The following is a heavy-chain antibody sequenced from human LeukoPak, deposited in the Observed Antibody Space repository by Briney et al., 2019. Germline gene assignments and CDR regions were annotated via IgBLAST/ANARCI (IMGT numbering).Heavy chain of an antibody. CDR2: IKHDGSEK. CDR1: GFIFTNYF. Sequence: GGSLRLSCAASGFIFTNYFMSWVRQAPGKGLEWVASIKHDGSEKYYVDSVKGRFTISRDNAENLLYLQMNSLRAEDTAVYYCTRDQEGSDYWGQGTLVTVSS. J-gene: IGHJ4*02. V-gene: IGHV3-7*01. CDR3: TRDQEGSDY.